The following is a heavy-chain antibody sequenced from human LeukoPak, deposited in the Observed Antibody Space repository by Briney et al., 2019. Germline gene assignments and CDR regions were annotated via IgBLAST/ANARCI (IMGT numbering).Heavy chain of an antibody. Sequence: GGSLRLSCAASGFTFNLYWMHWVRHAPGKGLVWVSRLNTDGTGTTYADSVKGRFTISRDNARNTLYLQMNSLRAEDTAVYYCARGLYGSGSYEDYWGQGTQVTVSS. CDR3: ARGLYGSGSYEDY. D-gene: IGHD3-10*01. J-gene: IGHJ4*02. CDR2: LNTDGTGT. V-gene: IGHV3-74*01. CDR1: GFTFNLYW.